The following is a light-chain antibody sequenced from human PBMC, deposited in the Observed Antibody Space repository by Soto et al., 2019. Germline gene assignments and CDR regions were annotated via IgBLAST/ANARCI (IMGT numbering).Light chain of an antibody. CDR3: SSYTSSSRYV. Sequence: QSALTQPASVSGSPGQSITISCTGTSSDVGGYNYVSWYQQHPGKAPKLMIYDVSNRPSGVSNRFSGSKSGNTASLTISGLQDEDEAEYYCSSYTSSSRYVFGTGTKLTVL. CDR1: SSDVGGYNY. J-gene: IGLJ1*01. V-gene: IGLV2-14*01. CDR2: DVS.